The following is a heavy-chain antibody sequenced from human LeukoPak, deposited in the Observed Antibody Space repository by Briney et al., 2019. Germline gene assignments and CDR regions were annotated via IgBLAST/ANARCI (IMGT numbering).Heavy chain of an antibody. V-gene: IGHV4-59*12. D-gene: IGHD3-10*01. Sequence: SETLSLTCTVSGGSISSYYWSWIRQPPGKGLEWIGYIYYSGSTNYNPSLKSRVTISVDTSKNQFSLKLSSVTAADTAVYYCARDDRGTDDAFDIWGQGTMVTVSS. CDR1: GGSISSYY. J-gene: IGHJ3*02. CDR3: ARDDRGTDDAFDI. CDR2: IYYSGST.